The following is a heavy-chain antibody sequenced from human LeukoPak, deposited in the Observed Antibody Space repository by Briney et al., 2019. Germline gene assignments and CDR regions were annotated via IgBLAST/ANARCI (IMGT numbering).Heavy chain of an antibody. V-gene: IGHV4-38-2*02. D-gene: IGHD1-26*01. Sequence: SETLSLTCTVSGYSISSGYYWGWIRQPPGKGLEWIGSIYHSGSTYYNPSLKSRVTISVDTSKNQFSLKLSSVTAADTAVYYCARDYRIVGANWFDPWGQGTLVTVSS. CDR2: IYHSGST. J-gene: IGHJ5*02. CDR1: GYSISSGYY. CDR3: ARDYRIVGANWFDP.